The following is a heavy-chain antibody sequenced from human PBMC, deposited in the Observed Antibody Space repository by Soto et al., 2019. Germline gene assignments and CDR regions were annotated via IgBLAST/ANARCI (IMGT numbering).Heavy chain of an antibody. J-gene: IGHJ5*02. Sequence: PSETLSLTCSVSGASIYNGGYFWSWIRQSPGKGLEWIGHIHNSGSPYNNPSLKSRVTISADTSMNQFSLALNSMTAADTAFYYCARLRGTLVRGVGVVVWRLDHWGQGTLVTVSS. V-gene: IGHV4-30-4*01. CDR2: IHNSGSP. CDR3: ARLRGTLVRGVGVVVWRLDH. CDR1: GASIYNGGYF. D-gene: IGHD3-10*01.